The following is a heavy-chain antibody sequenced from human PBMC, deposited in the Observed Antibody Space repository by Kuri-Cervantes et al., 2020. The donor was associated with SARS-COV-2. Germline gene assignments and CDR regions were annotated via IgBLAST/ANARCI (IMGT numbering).Heavy chain of an antibody. CDR3: GRYGPLRSYFDY. CDR2: IYYSGSS. D-gene: IGHD4-17*01. Sequence: GSLRLSCTVYGGSISSSSYYWGWIRQRPGMGLKWIGNIYYSGSSYYNPYLKSRVTISVDTSKNHFTLKLSTVTAADTAVYYCGRYGPLRSYFDYWGQGTLVTVSS. J-gene: IGHJ4*02. CDR1: GGSISSSSYY. V-gene: IGHV4-39*06.